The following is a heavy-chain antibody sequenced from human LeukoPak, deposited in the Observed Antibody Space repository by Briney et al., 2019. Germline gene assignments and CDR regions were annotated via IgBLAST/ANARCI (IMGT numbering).Heavy chain of an antibody. CDR2: IYNSGNT. Sequence: PSETLSLTCTLSGDSISTYYWSWIRQPPGKGLEWIGYIYNSGNTNYNPSLKSRVTISVDTSKKQFSLKLSSVTAADTAVYYCARVGMGCFDMWGQGTMVTVSS. CDR1: GDSISTYY. V-gene: IGHV4-59*08. CDR3: ARVGMGCFDM. D-gene: IGHD1-26*01. J-gene: IGHJ3*02.